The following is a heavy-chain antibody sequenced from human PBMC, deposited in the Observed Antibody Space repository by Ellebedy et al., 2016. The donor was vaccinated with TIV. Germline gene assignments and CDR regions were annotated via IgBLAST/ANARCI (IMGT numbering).Heavy chain of an antibody. Sequence: GGSLRLSCAASGFTFSSYAMSWVRQAPGKGLEWVAVIWHDGSEKYHADSVRGRFTISRDNSKNTMYLQMNSLRAEDTAVYYCAKDPTRWELLYYFDYWGQGTLVTVSS. CDR2: IWHDGSEK. CDR3: AKDPTRWELLYYFDY. D-gene: IGHD1-26*01. CDR1: GFTFSSYA. V-gene: IGHV3-33*06. J-gene: IGHJ4*02.